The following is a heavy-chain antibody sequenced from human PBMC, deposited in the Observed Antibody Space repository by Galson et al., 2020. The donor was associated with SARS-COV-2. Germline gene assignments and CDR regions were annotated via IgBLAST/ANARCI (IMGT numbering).Heavy chain of an antibody. D-gene: IGHD3-10*01. Sequence: SETLSLTCTVSGGSISSYYWNWIRQPPGKGLEWIGYIYYSGSTNYNPSLKSRVTISVDTSKNQFSLKLSSVTAADTAVYYCARRPGSYYFDFWGQGTLVTFSS. CDR3: ARRPGSYYFDF. J-gene: IGHJ4*02. V-gene: IGHV4-59*08. CDR2: IYYSGST. CDR1: GGSISSYY.